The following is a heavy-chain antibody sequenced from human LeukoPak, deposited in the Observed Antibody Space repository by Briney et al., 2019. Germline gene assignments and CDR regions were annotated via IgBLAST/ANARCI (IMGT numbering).Heavy chain of an antibody. V-gene: IGHV4-59*11. CDR2: VIDSVRT. Sequence: PSETLSLTCTVSGASISSHYWSWLRQPPGKGLEWIGYVIDSVRTKDNPSLQSRLTLSADMSKNEFSLRLSSVTAADTAVYYCATTKHGQIFGYFDFWGQGIKVTVSS. CDR3: ATTKHGQIFGYFDF. J-gene: IGHJ4*02. CDR1: GASISSHY. D-gene: IGHD1-26*01.